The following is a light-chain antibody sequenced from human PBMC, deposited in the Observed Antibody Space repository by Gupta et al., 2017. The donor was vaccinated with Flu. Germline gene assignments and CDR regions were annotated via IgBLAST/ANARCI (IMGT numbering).Light chain of an antibody. J-gene: IGKJ1*01. Sequence: FGHNYLAWYQHKPGQPPRLLISGATRRATGIPDRFIGSGSGTDFTLTISRLEPEDFALYYCQQYGNSPQTFGQGTRVEIK. V-gene: IGKV3-20*01. CDR2: GAT. CDR1: FGHNY. CDR3: QQYGNSPQT.